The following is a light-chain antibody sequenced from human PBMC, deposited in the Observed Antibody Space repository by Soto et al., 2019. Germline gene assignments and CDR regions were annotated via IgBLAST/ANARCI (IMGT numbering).Light chain of an antibody. CDR2: GAS. CDR1: QSISTY. J-gene: IGKJ4*01. V-gene: IGKV1-39*01. Sequence: QMTQSPSSLSASVGDRVTITCRASQSISTYLNWYQHKPGKAPKVLINGASRLHTGVPSRFSGSGSGTDFTLTIRRLEPEDFAVYYCKNYGSSSLTFGGGTKVDI. CDR3: KNYGSSSLT.